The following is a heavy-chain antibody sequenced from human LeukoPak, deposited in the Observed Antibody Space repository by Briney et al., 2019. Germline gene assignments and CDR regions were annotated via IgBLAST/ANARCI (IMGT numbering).Heavy chain of an antibody. Sequence: GASVKVSCKASGYTFTGYYMHWVRQAPGQRLEWMGWINAGNGNTKYSQKFQGRVTITRDTSASTAYMELSSLRSEDTAVYYCAREGFRDAFDIWGRGTMVTVSS. V-gene: IGHV1-3*01. CDR1: GYTFTGYY. D-gene: IGHD3-10*01. CDR3: AREGFRDAFDI. CDR2: INAGNGNT. J-gene: IGHJ3*02.